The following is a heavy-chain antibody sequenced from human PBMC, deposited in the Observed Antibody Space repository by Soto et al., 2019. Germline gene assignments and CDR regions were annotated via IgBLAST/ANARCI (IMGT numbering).Heavy chain of an antibody. V-gene: IGHV1-69*01. D-gene: IGHD6-13*01. J-gene: IGHJ6*02. CDR1: GGTFSSYA. CDR2: IIPIFGTA. Sequence: QVQLVQSGAEVKKPGSSVKVSCKASGGTFSSYAISWVRQAPGQGLEWMGGIIPIFGTANYAQKFQGRVTITADESTSTAYMELSSLRSEDTAVYYCARDRRAPLTRQLVRSGYYYYGMDVWGRGTTVTVSS. CDR3: ARDRRAPLTRQLVRSGYYYYGMDV.